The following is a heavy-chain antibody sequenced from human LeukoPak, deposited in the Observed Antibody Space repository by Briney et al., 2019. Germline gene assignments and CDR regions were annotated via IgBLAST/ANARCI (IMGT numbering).Heavy chain of an antibody. D-gene: IGHD1-26*01. CDR1: GGSISTSSYY. CDR2: VYYDGST. J-gene: IGHJ4*02. CDR3: VEPYSDH. Sequence: PSETLSLTCTVSGGSISTSSYYWAWIRQSPGKPLEWIGDVYYDGSTYYHPSLKSRVTISVDKSKNQFSLKLSSVTAADTAVYYCVEPYSDHWGQGTLVTVSS. V-gene: IGHV4-39*07.